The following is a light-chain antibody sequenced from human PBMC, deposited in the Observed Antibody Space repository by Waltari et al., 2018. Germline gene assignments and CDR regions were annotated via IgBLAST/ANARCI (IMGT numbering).Light chain of an antibody. Sequence: QSALTQPASVSGSPGQLITISCPGTDSDVGAYDFVSWYQQHPGKAPHLIIYEGSNRPSGISNRFSASKSGHTASLTISGLQAEDEADDYCSSYTTSSAPGVFGTGTRVTVL. CDR2: EGS. CDR1: DSDVGAYDF. V-gene: IGLV2-14*01. J-gene: IGLJ1*01. CDR3: SSYTTSSAPGV.